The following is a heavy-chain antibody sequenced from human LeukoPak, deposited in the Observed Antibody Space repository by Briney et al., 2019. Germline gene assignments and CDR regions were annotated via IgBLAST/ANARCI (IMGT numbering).Heavy chain of an antibody. V-gene: IGHV3-20*04. Sequence: GGSLRLSCAASGFTFDDYGMSWVRQAPGKGLEWVGGINWNGGSTGYADSVKGRFTISRDNAKNSLYLQMNSLRAEDTALYYCARLYVSGSWYRGYYFDHWGQGTLVSVSS. CDR1: GFTFDDYG. J-gene: IGHJ4*02. CDR3: ARLYVSGSWYRGYYFDH. CDR2: INWNGGST. D-gene: IGHD6-13*01.